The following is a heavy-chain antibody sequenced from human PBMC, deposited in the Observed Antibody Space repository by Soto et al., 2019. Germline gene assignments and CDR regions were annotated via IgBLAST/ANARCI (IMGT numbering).Heavy chain of an antibody. J-gene: IGHJ4*02. CDR2: INPNSGGT. V-gene: IGHV1-2*02. CDR1: GYTFSGFY. CDR3: ARDSHVGSGWQLAADY. D-gene: IGHD6-19*01. Sequence: GASVKVSCKASGYTFSGFYMHWVRQAPGQGLEWMGWINPNSGGTKSAEKFQGRVTMTRDTSISTAYMELSRLTSDDTAVYYCARDSHVGSGWQLAADYWGQGTLVTVSS.